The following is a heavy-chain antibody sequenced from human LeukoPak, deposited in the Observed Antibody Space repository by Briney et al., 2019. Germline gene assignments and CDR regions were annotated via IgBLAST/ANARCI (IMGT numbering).Heavy chain of an antibody. CDR1: GGSISSSSYY. CDR3: ARGGLYSSGWYYFHY. CDR2: IYYSGST. D-gene: IGHD6-19*01. Sequence: SETLSLTCTVSGGSISSSSYYWGWIRQPPGKGLEWIGSIYYSGSTYYNQSLKSRVTISVDTSKNQFSLKLSSVTAADTAVYYCARGGLYSSGWYYFHYWGQGTLVTVSS. V-gene: IGHV4-39*07. J-gene: IGHJ4*02.